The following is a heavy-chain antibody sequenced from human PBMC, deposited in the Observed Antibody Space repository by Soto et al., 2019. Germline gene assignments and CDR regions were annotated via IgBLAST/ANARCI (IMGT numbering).Heavy chain of an antibody. CDR2: ISSSISTI. D-gene: IGHD2-2*03. CDR1: GFTFSSYS. J-gene: IGHJ6*02. Sequence: GGSLRLSCAASGFTFSSYSMNWVRQAPGKGLEWVSYISSSISTIYYAASVKGRFTISRYNPKNSLYLQMNSLRDEDTAVYFCARDLGYCVSSSCYLFDPWGQGTTVTVSS. V-gene: IGHV3-48*02. CDR3: ARDLGYCVSSSCYLFDP.